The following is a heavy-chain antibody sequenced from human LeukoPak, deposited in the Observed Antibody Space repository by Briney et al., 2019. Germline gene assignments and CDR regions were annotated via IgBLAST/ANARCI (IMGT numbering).Heavy chain of an antibody. D-gene: IGHD3-22*01. CDR3: ARDSKPNVPHYYDSSGYSFEDY. CDR2: INPSGSST. V-gene: IGHV1-46*01. Sequence: DSVKVSNKASGYTFTSYYMHWVRQAPGQGLERIRIINPSGSSTSYAQKFQGRVTMTRDTSTSTVYMELSSLRSEDTAVYYCARDSKPNVPHYYDSSGYSFEDYWGQGTLVIVSS. CDR1: GYTFTSYY. J-gene: IGHJ4*02.